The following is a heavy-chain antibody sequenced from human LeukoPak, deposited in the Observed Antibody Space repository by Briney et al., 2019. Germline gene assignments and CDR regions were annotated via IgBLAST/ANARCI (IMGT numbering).Heavy chain of an antibody. Sequence: ASVKVSCKASGYTFTSYGISWVRQAPGQGLEWMGWISAYNGNTNYAQKLQGRVTMTTDTSTSTAYMELWSLRSDDTAVYYCARDSYYDFWSGYPIAPFDYWGQGTLVTVSS. J-gene: IGHJ4*02. V-gene: IGHV1-18*01. CDR2: ISAYNGNT. CDR1: GYTFTSYG. D-gene: IGHD3-3*01. CDR3: ARDSYYDFWSGYPIAPFDY.